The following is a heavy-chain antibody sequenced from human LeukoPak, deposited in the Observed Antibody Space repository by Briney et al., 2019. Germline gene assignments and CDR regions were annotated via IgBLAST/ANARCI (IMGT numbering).Heavy chain of an antibody. CDR2: VHLDGRT. Sequence: PSETLSLTCGVSGGSVINTNWWTWVRQPPGKGLEWIGEVHLDGRTNYNPSLESRLTMSVDVSENQVSLKLTSVTAADTAVYYCARGPYSSNWYVDYWGQGTLVTVAS. J-gene: IGHJ4*02. V-gene: IGHV4-4*02. CDR3: ARGPYSSNWYVDY. CDR1: GGSVINTNW. D-gene: IGHD6-13*01.